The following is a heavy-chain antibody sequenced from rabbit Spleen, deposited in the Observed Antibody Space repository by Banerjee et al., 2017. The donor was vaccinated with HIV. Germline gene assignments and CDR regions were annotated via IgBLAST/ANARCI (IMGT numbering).Heavy chain of an antibody. V-gene: IGHV1S40*01. J-gene: IGHJ4*01. CDR3: ARDDEGYGGVGFKL. CDR2: IDTSDGDT. CDR1: GVSFSSRFY. Sequence: VESGGDLVKPGASLTLTCTASGVSFSSRFYMCWVRQAPGKGLEWIACIDTSDGDTDYANWPKGRFTVSKTSSTTVTLQMTSLTAADTATYFCARDDEGYGGVGFKLWGPGTLVTVS. D-gene: IGHD4-2*01.